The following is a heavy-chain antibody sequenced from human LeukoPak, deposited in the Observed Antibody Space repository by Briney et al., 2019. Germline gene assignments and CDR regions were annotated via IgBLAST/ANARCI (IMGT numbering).Heavy chain of an antibody. D-gene: IGHD3-10*01. CDR1: GFTFSSYG. Sequence: GGSLRLSCAASGFTFSSYGMHWVRQAPGKGLEWVAVIWYDESNKYYADSVKGRFTISRDNSKNTLYLQMNSLRAEDTAVYYCARDSYGSGSYRVIRYYFDYWGQGTLVTVSS. CDR2: IWYDESNK. CDR3: ARDSYGSGSYRVIRYYFDY. J-gene: IGHJ4*02. V-gene: IGHV3-33*01.